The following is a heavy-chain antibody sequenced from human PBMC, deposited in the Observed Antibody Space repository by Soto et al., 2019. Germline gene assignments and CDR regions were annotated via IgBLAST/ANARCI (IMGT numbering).Heavy chain of an antibody. CDR3: ARSAYYYDSSGSLLY. Sequence: ASVKVSCKASGYTFTSYGISCVRHAPGQGLEWMGWISAYNGNTNYAQKLQGRVTMTTDTSTSTAYMELRSLRSDDTAVYYCARSAYYYDSSGSLLYWGQGTLVTV. D-gene: IGHD3-22*01. CDR1: GYTFTSYG. V-gene: IGHV1-18*01. CDR2: ISAYNGNT. J-gene: IGHJ4*02.